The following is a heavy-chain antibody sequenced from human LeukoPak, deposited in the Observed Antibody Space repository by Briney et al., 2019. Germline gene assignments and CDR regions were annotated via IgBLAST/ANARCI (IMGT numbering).Heavy chain of an antibody. Sequence: GASVKVSCKASGYTFTGYYMHWVRQAPGQGLEWMGWINPNSGGTNYAQKLQGRVTMTTDTSTSTAYMELRSLRSDDTAVYYCARVFRISVGATLVDYWGQGTLVTVSS. CDR1: GYTFTGYY. CDR2: INPNSGGT. D-gene: IGHD1-26*01. CDR3: ARVFRISVGATLVDY. J-gene: IGHJ4*02. V-gene: IGHV1-2*02.